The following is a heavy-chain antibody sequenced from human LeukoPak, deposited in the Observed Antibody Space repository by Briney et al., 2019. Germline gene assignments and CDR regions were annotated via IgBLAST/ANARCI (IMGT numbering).Heavy chain of an antibody. CDR3: ARGPYSSGSSADY. V-gene: IGHV3-64*01. J-gene: IGHJ4*02. D-gene: IGHD6-19*01. CDR2: ISSNGGST. CDR1: GFTFSSYA. Sequence: GGSLRLSCAASGFTFSSYAMHWVRQAPGKGLEYVSAISSNGGSTYYANSVKGRFTISRDNSKNTLYLQMGSLRAEDMAVYYCARGPYSSGSSADYWGQGTLVTVSS.